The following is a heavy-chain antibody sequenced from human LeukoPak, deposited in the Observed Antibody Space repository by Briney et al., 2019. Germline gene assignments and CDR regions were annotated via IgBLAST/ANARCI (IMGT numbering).Heavy chain of an antibody. Sequence: ASVKVSCKVSGYTLTELSTHWVRQAPGKGLEWMGGFDPEDGETIYAQKFQGRVTMTEDTSTDTAYMELSSLRSEDTAVYYCATDLHGSGRPLFDYWGQGTLVTVSS. D-gene: IGHD3-10*01. CDR3: ATDLHGSGRPLFDY. CDR2: FDPEDGET. V-gene: IGHV1-24*01. CDR1: GYTLTELS. J-gene: IGHJ4*02.